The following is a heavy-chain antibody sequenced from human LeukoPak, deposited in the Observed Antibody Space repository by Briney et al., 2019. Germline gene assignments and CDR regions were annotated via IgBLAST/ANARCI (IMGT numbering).Heavy chain of an antibody. CDR2: IIPILGIA. Sequence: GASVKVSCKTSVGTFSSYAISWVRPAPGHGLEWMGRIIPILGIANYAQKFQGRVTITADKSTSTAYMELSSLRSEDTAVYYCASRVRSGDYWGQGTLVTVSS. J-gene: IGHJ4*02. V-gene: IGHV1-69*04. CDR1: VGTFSSYA. D-gene: IGHD3-10*01. CDR3: ASRVRSGDY.